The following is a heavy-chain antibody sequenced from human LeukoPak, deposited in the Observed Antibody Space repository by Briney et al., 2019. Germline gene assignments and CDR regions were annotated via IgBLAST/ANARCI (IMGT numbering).Heavy chain of an antibody. CDR3: ARQTGSGLFILP. CDR2: SYYSGNT. CDR1: VLSLSSSNSY. V-gene: IGHV4-39*01. Sequence: SETLSLTCTVSVLSLSSSNSYWGWIRKPRGKGQEWIGRSYYSGNTYDNASLKSQVSISIDTTKSQFSRKLTSVTAADTAVYYCARQTGSGLFILPGGQGTLVTVSS. D-gene: IGHD3/OR15-3a*01. J-gene: IGHJ4*02.